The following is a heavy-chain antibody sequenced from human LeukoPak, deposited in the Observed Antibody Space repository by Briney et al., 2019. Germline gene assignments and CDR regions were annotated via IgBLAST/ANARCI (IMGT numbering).Heavy chain of an antibody. D-gene: IGHD6-6*01. CDR2: IYPDDSQT. Sequence: THGESLKISCKGSGYSFSNYWIGWVRQMPGKGLEWMGIIYPDDSQTRYNPSFQGQVTISAAKSISTAYLQWSSLRASDSAMYYCARLGYRSSSDIYYYMDVWGKGTTVTVSS. V-gene: IGHV5-51*01. J-gene: IGHJ6*03. CDR1: GYSFSNYW. CDR3: ARLGYRSSSDIYYYMDV.